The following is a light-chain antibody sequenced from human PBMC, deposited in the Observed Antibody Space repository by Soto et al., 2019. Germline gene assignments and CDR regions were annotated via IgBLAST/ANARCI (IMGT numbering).Light chain of an antibody. V-gene: IGLV2-14*01. CDR2: DVS. CDR1: SSDFGSYKY. CDR3: SSYTSSSTYV. Sequence: QSALTQPASVSGSPGQSITISCTGTSSDFGSYKYVSWCQQHPGKAPKLMIHDVSNRPSGVSNRFSGSKSGNTASLTISGLQAEDEADYYCSSYTSSSTYVFGTGTKVNVL. J-gene: IGLJ1*01.